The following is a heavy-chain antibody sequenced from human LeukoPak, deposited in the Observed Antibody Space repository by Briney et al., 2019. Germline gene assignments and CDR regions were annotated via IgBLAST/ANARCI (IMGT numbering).Heavy chain of an antibody. D-gene: IGHD3-22*01. CDR3: ARVPTPRSTMIVVATGEVGFDY. J-gene: IGHJ4*02. Sequence: PGGSLRLSCAASGFTFSSYAMHWVRQAPGKGLEWVAVISYDGSSKYYADSVKGRFTISRDNSKNTLYVQMNSLRAEDTAVYYCARVPTPRSTMIVVATGEVGFDYWGQGTLVTVSS. CDR2: ISYDGSSK. CDR1: GFTFSSYA. V-gene: IGHV3-30-3*01.